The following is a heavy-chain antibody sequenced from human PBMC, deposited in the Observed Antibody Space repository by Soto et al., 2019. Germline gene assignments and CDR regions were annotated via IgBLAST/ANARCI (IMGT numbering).Heavy chain of an antibody. Sequence: ASVKVSCKASGYTFTSYYMHWVRQAPGQGLEWMGIINPSGGSTSYAQRFQGRVTMTRDTSTSTVYMELSSLRSEDTAVYYCARVSNDFWSGYQYYYYYGMDVWGQGTTVTVSS. V-gene: IGHV1-46*01. CDR3: ARVSNDFWSGYQYYYYYGMDV. D-gene: IGHD3-3*01. J-gene: IGHJ6*02. CDR2: INPSGGST. CDR1: GYTFTSYY.